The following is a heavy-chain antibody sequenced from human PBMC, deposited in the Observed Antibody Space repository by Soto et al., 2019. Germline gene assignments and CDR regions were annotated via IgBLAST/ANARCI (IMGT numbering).Heavy chain of an antibody. CDR3: VTDRVAFDM. J-gene: IGHJ3*02. D-gene: IGHD3-22*01. Sequence: ASVKVSCKASGYMFTGYYIHWVRQAPGQRREWMGWINPKSGGTKYAEQLQGRVSMTGATSITTAYLELSSLTSDDTAVYSCVTDRVAFDMWGQGTKVTV. CDR2: INPKSGGT. CDR1: GYMFTGYY. V-gene: IGHV1-2*02.